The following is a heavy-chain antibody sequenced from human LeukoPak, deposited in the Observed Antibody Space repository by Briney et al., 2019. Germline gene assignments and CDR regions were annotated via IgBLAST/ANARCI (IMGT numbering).Heavy chain of an antibody. J-gene: IGHJ3*02. CDR3: AIAARSPGAFDI. CDR1: GFRLSDHY. Sequence: PGGSLRLSCAVSGFRLSDHYMDWVRQAPGKGLEWICRSRSKAKSYTTEYIASVKGRFTISRDDSNNTLYLQMNSLRAEDTAVYYCAIAARSPGAFDIWGQGTMVTVSS. V-gene: IGHV3-72*01. D-gene: IGHD6-6*01. CDR2: SRSKAKSYTT.